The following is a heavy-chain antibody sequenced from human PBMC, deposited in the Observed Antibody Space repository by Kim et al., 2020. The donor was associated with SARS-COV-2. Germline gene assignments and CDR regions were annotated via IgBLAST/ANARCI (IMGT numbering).Heavy chain of an antibody. CDR2: IYYSGST. CDR3: ARGQARRTHYDILTGYFNYYYYGMDV. Sequence: SETLSLTCTVSGGSISSYYWSWIRQPPGKGLGWIGYIYYSGSTNYNPSLKSRVTISVDTSKNQFSLKLSSVTAADTAVYYCARGQARRTHYDILTGYFNYYYYGMDVWGQGTTVPVSS. CDR1: GGSISSYY. J-gene: IGHJ6*02. D-gene: IGHD3-9*01. V-gene: IGHV4-59*01.